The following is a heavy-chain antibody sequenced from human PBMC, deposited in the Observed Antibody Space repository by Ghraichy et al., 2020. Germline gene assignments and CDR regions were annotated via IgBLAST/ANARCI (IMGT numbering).Heavy chain of an antibody. Sequence: GGSLRLSCAASGFTFSSYSMNWVRQAPGKGLEWLSYISSSGNMQYYADSVKGRLTISRDNAKNSLYLQMNSLGVEDTGLYFCASGAYGGFDWGDYWGQGILVTVSS. CDR3: ASGAYGGFDWGDY. V-gene: IGHV3-48*04. CDR2: ISSSGNMQ. J-gene: IGHJ4*02. D-gene: IGHD5-12*01. CDR1: GFTFSSYS.